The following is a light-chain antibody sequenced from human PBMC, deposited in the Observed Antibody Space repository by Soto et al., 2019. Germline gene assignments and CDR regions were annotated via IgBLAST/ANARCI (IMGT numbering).Light chain of an antibody. Sequence: DIQVTQSPSTLSASVGDRDTITCRASQNINNWLAWYQQKPGKAPNFLIYDASSLESGVPSWFSGSGSGTEFTLTISSLQPDDSATYYCQQYSSYPLTFGQGTKLEIK. CDR3: QQYSSYPLT. V-gene: IGKV1-5*01. J-gene: IGKJ2*01. CDR1: QNINNW. CDR2: DAS.